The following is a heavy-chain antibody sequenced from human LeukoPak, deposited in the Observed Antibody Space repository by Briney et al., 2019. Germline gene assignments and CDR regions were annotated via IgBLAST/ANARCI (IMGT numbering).Heavy chain of an antibody. D-gene: IGHD6-19*01. J-gene: IGHJ5*02. CDR1: GFAFSSAG. Sequence: GGSLRLSCAASGFAFSSAGMTWVRQAPGKGLEWVSTITFSGLGLYYADSVKGRFTISRDNSKNMVYLQMNSLRAEDTAIYYCAVDGSGWSRSSWGQGTLVTVSS. CDR2: ITFSGLGL. V-gene: IGHV3-23*01. CDR3: AVDGSGWSRSS.